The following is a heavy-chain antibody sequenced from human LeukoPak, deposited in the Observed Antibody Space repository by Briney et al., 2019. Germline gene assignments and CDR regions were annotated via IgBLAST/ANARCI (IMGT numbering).Heavy chain of an antibody. CDR1: GFTFSSYA. V-gene: IGHV3-23*01. D-gene: IGHD3-22*01. J-gene: IGHJ4*02. CDR2: ISGSGGST. CDR3: AKDPLYHYDSSGYWNY. Sequence: PGGSLRLSCAASGFTFSSYAMSWVRQAPGKGLEWVSAISGSGGSTYYADSVKGRFTISRDNSKNTLYLQMNSLRAEDTAVYYCAKDPLYHYDSSGYWNYWGQGTLVTVSS.